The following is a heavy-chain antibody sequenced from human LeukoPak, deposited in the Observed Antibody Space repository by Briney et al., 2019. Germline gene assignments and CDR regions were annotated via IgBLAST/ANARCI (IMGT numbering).Heavy chain of an antibody. CDR3: ARALIGYYFDY. D-gene: IGHD2-8*01. Sequence: GGSLRLSCAGSGFSFSSYGMHWVRQAPGKGLEGVSSVSNSGDYIHYADSVKGRFTISRDNSKNSLYLQMNSLRAEDTAVYYCARALIGYYFDYWGQGTLVTVSS. V-gene: IGHV3-21*06. CDR1: GFSFSSYG. CDR2: VSNSGDYI. J-gene: IGHJ4*02.